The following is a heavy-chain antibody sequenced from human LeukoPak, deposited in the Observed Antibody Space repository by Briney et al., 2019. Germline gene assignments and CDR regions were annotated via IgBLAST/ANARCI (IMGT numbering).Heavy chain of an antibody. Sequence: PGRSLRLSCAASGFTFSSYAMRWVRQAPGKGLEWVAGISYDGSNNYYADSVKGRFTISRDNSKNTLYLQMNSLRAEDTAVYYCARVRLQQQLGDYWGQGTLVTVSS. V-gene: IGHV3-30*04. J-gene: IGHJ4*02. D-gene: IGHD6-13*01. CDR1: GFTFSSYA. CDR2: ISYDGSNN. CDR3: ARVRLQQQLGDY.